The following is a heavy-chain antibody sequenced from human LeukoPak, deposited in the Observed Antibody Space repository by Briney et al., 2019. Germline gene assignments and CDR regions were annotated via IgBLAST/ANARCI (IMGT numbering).Heavy chain of an antibody. Sequence: GGSLRLSCAASGFTFDDYAMHWVRQAPGKGLEWVSGNSWNSGSIGYADSVKGRFTISRDNAKNSLYLQMNSLRAEDSTLYYCAKGNYDILTGYPGKGYNWFDPWGQGTLVTVSS. CDR3: AKGNYDILTGYPGKGYNWFDP. J-gene: IGHJ5*02. CDR1: GFTFDDYA. D-gene: IGHD3-9*01. CDR2: NSWNSGSI. V-gene: IGHV3-9*01.